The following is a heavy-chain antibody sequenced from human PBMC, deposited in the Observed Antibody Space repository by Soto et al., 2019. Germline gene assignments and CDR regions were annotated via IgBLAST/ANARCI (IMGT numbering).Heavy chain of an antibody. D-gene: IGHD2-2*01. CDR3: ASYLPAAGLWAAFDI. J-gene: IGHJ3*02. V-gene: IGHV4-61*01. CDR1: GDSINSDKYY. Sequence: SETLSLTCSVSGDSINSDKYYWGWIRQPPGKGLEWIGCIYYSGNTNYNPSLKSRVTISVDTSKNQFSLKLSSVTAADTAVYYCASYLPAAGLWAAFDIWGQGTMVTVSS. CDR2: IYYSGNT.